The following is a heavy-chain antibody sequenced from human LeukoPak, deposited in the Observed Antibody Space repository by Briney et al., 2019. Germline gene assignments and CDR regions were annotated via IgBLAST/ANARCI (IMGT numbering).Heavy chain of an antibody. Sequence: GSSVKVSCKASGGTFSSYAISWVRQAPGQGLEWMGGIIPIFGTANYAQKFQGRVTITADESTSTAYMELSSLRSEDTAVYYRARGDNHYDSSGFLSPFDYWGQGTLVTVSS. CDR1: GGTFSSYA. CDR2: IIPIFGTA. D-gene: IGHD3-22*01. CDR3: ARGDNHYDSSGFLSPFDY. V-gene: IGHV1-69*01. J-gene: IGHJ4*02.